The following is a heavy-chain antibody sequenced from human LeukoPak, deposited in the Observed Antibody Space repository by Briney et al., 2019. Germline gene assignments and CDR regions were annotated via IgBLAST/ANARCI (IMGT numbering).Heavy chain of an antibody. J-gene: IGHJ4*02. CDR1: GFTGSSNY. CDR2: IYSGGST. V-gene: IGHV3-53*01. CDR3: ARDTGYCSSTSCFAFDY. D-gene: IGHD2-2*01. Sequence: GGSLRLSCAVSGFTGSSNYMSWVRQAPGKGLEWVSVIYSGGSTYYADSVKGRFTISRDNSKNTLYLQMNSLRAEDTAVYYCARDTGYCSSTSCFAFDYWGQGTLVTVSS.